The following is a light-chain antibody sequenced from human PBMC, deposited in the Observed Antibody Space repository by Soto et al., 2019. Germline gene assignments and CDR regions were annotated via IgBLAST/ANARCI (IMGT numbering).Light chain of an antibody. CDR1: SSDVGGYNY. J-gene: IGLJ1*01. CDR2: EVS. Sequence: QSALTQPASVSGSPGQSITISCTGTSSDVGGYNYVSRYQQRPGKAPKRMIYEVSNRPSGVSNRFSGSKSGNTASLTISGLQAEDEADYYCSSYTSSSAWVFGTGTKVT. V-gene: IGLV2-14*01. CDR3: SSYTSSSAWV.